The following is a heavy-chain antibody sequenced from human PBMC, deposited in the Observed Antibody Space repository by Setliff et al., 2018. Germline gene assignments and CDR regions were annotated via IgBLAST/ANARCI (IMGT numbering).Heavy chain of an antibody. CDR2: IYNDDRHT. CDR3: ARCSSWHGHYPHFNY. Sequence: GGSLRLSCAAPGFTLSPYAMSWVRQAPGKGLEWVSTIYNDDRHTFYTDSVKGRFTISRDNSKNTLYLQMNRLRAEDTAIYYCARCSSWHGHYPHFNYWGQGTLVTVSS. D-gene: IGHD6-13*01. J-gene: IGHJ4*02. V-gene: IGHV3-23*05. CDR1: GFTLSPYA.